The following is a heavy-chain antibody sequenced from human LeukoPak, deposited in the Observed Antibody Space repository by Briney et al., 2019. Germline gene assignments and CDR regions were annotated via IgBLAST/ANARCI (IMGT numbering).Heavy chain of an antibody. CDR3: AKGAGSGSYYNLVFDY. CDR1: GFTFSNYA. J-gene: IGHJ4*02. Sequence: PGGSLRLSCAASGFTFSNYAMSWVRQAPGKGLEWVSGLTGSGGNTYYADSVKGRFTISRDNSKNTLYLQMNSLRAEDTAVYYCAKGAGSGSYYNLVFDYWGQGTLVTVSS. D-gene: IGHD3-10*01. V-gene: IGHV3-23*01. CDR2: LTGSGGNT.